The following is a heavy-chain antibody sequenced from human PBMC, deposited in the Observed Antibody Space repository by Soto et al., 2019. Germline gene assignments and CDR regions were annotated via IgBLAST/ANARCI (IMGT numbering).Heavy chain of an antibody. D-gene: IGHD3-22*01. V-gene: IGHV1-69*01. Sequence: QVQLVQSGAEMKKPGSSMKVSCKASGGTFNSYDINWVRQAPGQGLEWMGGIIPIVETPKYAQKFQGRVTITADESTNTVYMELSSLRSEDTAIYYCARLSRPNYYDTSGFFKDNWFDPWGQGTLVTVSS. J-gene: IGHJ5*02. CDR2: IIPIVETP. CDR3: ARLSRPNYYDTSGFFKDNWFDP. CDR1: GGTFNSYD.